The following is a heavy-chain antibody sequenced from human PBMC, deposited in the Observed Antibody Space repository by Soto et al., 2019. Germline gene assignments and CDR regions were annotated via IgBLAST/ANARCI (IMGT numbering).Heavy chain of an antibody. V-gene: IGHV3-23*01. CDR3: AKVKGVSESYYAPRNALDI. CDR1: GFTFSTYA. CDR2: ISGSAGST. J-gene: IGHJ3*02. D-gene: IGHD3-10*01. Sequence: GGALRLSCAASGFTFSTYAMTWVRQAPGKGLEWVSAISGSAGSTYYADSVKGRFTISRDNSKNTPVLQMNSLRAEGTALYFCAKVKGVSESYYAPRNALDIWGRGTLVTASS.